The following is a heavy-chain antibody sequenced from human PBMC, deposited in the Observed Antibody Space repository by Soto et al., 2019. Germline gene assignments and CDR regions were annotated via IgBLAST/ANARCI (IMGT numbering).Heavy chain of an antibody. CDR3: ARDDFCSGYFNY. V-gene: IGHV3-11*01. CDR2: ISSSGSTI. CDR1: GFTFSDYY. Sequence: QVKLVESGGGLVKPGGALRLSCAASGFTFSDYYMSWIRQAPGKGMGWVSYISSSGSTIYYADSVKGRFTISRDNAKKSLYLQMNSLRAVDTAVYYCARDDFCSGYFNYWGQGTLVTVSA. D-gene: IGHD3-3*01. J-gene: IGHJ4*02.